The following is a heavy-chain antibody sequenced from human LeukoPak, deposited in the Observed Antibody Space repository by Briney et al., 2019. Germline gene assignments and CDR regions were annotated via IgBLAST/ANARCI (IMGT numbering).Heavy chain of an antibody. CDR2: IYPRDSEI. CDR3: ARLSRITMVRGAMDA. Sequence: GESLKISCKGSGYSFTDNWIAWVRQMPGQGLEWMGLIYPRDSEIRNSPSFQGQVTISADKSINTAYLQWSTLKASDTAIYYCARLSRITMVRGAMDAWGQGTPVTVSS. D-gene: IGHD3-10*01. J-gene: IGHJ6*02. V-gene: IGHV5-51*01. CDR1: GYSFTDNW.